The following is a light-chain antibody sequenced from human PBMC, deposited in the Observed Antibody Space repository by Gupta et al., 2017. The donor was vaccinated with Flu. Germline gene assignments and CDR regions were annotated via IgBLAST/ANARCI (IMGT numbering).Light chain of an antibody. CDR3: QQRSNWPWT. CDR2: DAS. Sequence: EIVLTQSPAPLSLSPGERATLSCRASQSVSSYLAWYQQKPGQAPRLLIYDASNRATGIPARFGGSGSGTDFTLTISSLEPEDFAVYYCQQRSNWPWTFGQGTKVEIK. V-gene: IGKV3-11*01. CDR1: QSVSSY. J-gene: IGKJ1*01.